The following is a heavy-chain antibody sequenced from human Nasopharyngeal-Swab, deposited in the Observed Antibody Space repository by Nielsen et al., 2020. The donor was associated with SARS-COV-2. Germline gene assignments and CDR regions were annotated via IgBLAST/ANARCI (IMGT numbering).Heavy chain of an antibody. CDR2: IYYSGST. CDR3: ARGGSSGYFRYYFDY. V-gene: IGHV4-61*01. J-gene: IGHJ4*02. Sequence: SETLSLTCTVSGGSVSSGSYYWSWMRQPPGKGLEWIGYIYYSGSTNYNPSLKSRVTISVDTSKNQFSLKLSSVTAADTAVYYCARGGSSGYFRYYFDYWGQGTLVTVSS. CDR1: GGSVSSGSYY. D-gene: IGHD3-22*01.